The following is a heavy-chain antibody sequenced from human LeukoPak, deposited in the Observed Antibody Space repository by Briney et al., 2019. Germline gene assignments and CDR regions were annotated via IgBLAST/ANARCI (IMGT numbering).Heavy chain of an antibody. J-gene: IGHJ5*02. Sequence: SETLSLTCTVSGGSISSYYWSWIRQPPGKGLEWIGYIYYSGSTNYNPSLKSRVTISVDTSKNQLSLKLSSVTAADTAVYYCARQAVAAHNWFDPWGQGTLVTVSS. D-gene: IGHD6-19*01. CDR1: GGSISSYY. CDR3: ARQAVAAHNWFDP. CDR2: IYYSGST. V-gene: IGHV4-59*08.